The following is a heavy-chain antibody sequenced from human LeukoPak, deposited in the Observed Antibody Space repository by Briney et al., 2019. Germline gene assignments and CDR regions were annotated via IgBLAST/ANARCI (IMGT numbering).Heavy chain of an antibody. V-gene: IGHV5-51*01. J-gene: IGHJ3*02. CDR3: ARHLDYGDPFDAFDI. Sequence: ISXXXSGXXXXSYWISWVRQMPGKGLEWMGIIYPGDSDTRYSPSFQGQVTISADKSISTAYLQWSSLKASDTAMYYCARHLDYGDPFDAFDIWGQGTMVTVSS. D-gene: IGHD4-17*01. CDR2: IYPGDSDT. CDR1: GXXXXSYW.